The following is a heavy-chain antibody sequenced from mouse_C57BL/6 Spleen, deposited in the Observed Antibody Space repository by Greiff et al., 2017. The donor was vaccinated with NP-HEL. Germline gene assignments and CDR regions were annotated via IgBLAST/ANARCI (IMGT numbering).Heavy chain of an antibody. CDR2: IDPENGDT. V-gene: IGHV14-4*01. Sequence: VQLQQSGAELVRPGASVKLSCTASGFNFKDDYMHWVKQRPEQGLEWIGWIDPENGDTEYASKFQGKATITADTSSNTAYLQLRSLTSEDTAVCYCTSSTGKGFAYWGQGTLVTVSA. CDR1: GFNFKDDY. CDR3: TSSTGKGFAY. J-gene: IGHJ3*01. D-gene: IGHD4-1*02.